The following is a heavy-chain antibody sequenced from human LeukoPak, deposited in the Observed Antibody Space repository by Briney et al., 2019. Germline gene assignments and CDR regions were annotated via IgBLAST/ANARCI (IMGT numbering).Heavy chain of an antibody. CDR3: ARVLGSGSYLFDY. Sequence: PSETLSLTCTVSGDSISSSSYFWGWVRQPPGKGLEWIGTINYSGSPYYNPSLKSRVTISVDTSKNQFSLKLSSVTAADTAVYYCARVLGSGSYLFDYWGQGTLVTVSS. CDR2: INYSGSP. V-gene: IGHV4-39*07. CDR1: GDSISSSSYF. D-gene: IGHD1-26*01. J-gene: IGHJ4*02.